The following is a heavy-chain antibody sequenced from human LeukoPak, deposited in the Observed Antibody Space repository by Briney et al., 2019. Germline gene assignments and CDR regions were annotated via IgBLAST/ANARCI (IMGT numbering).Heavy chain of an antibody. D-gene: IGHD1-26*01. J-gene: IGHJ3*02. CDR2: ISDSGDIT. V-gene: IGHV3-23*01. Sequence: PGGSLRLSCAASGFTFSSYAMSWVRQAPGKGLECVSGISDSGDITYYADSVKGRFTISRDNSKNTLYVQMNSLRVEDTAVYYCAKDRRGGSYYAATLDIWGQGTMVTVSS. CDR1: GFTFSSYA. CDR3: AKDRRGGSYYAATLDI.